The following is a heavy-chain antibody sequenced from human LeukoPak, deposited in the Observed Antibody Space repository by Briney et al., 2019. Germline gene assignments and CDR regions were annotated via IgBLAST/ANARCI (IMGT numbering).Heavy chain of an antibody. CDR1: GYSFTSYW. V-gene: IGHV5-51*01. J-gene: IGHJ4*02. CDR3: GRPYSSSRSGTFDH. Sequence: GESLKISCKGSGYSFTSYWIGGVRQVPGKGLEWMGFVYPGDFGTRYSPSFPGQVTISAEKSLSTGYLQCSSLKALDTAMYYCGRPYSSSRSGTFDHWPQGTLVPVSS. D-gene: IGHD6-13*01. CDR2: VYPGDFGT.